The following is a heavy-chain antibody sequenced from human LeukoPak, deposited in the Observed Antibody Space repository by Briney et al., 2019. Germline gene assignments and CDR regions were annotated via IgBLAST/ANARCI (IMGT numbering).Heavy chain of an antibody. CDR3: ARGTRNYYYYMDV. CDR2: IHYSGST. CDR1: GGSNSSSSYY. V-gene: IGHV4-39*07. J-gene: IGHJ6*03. Sequence: SETLSLTCTVSGGSNSSSSYYWGWIRQPPGKGLEWIGSIHYSGSTYYNPSLKSRVTISVDTSKNQFSLKLSSVTAADTAVYYCARGTRNYYYYMDVWGKGTTVTVSS.